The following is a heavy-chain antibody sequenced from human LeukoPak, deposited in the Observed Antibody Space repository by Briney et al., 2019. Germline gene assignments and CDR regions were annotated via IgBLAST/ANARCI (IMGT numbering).Heavy chain of an antibody. CDR3: ARDPRAAGRFLDY. CDR2: ISGSGGST. CDR1: GFTFSSYA. D-gene: IGHD6-13*01. Sequence: PGGSLRLSCAASGFTFSSYAMSWVRQAPGKGLEWVSAISGSGGSTYYADSVKGRFTISRDNAKNSLYLQMNSLRAEDTAVYYCARDPRAAGRFLDYWGQGTLVTVSS. V-gene: IGHV3-23*01. J-gene: IGHJ4*02.